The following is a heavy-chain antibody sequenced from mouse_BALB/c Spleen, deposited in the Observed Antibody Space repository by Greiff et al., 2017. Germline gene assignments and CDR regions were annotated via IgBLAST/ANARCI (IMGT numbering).Heavy chain of an antibody. V-gene: IGHV6-6*02. CDR1: GFTFSNYW. CDR3: TPLYY. D-gene: IGHD6-1*01. J-gene: IGHJ2*01. CDR2: IRLKSNNYAT. Sequence: EVKLEESGGGLVQPGGSMKLSCVASGFTFSNYWMNWVRQSPEKGLEWVAKIRLKSNNYATHYAESVIGRFTISRDDAKSSVYLQMNNLRAEDSGIYYCTPLYYWGQGTTLTVSS.